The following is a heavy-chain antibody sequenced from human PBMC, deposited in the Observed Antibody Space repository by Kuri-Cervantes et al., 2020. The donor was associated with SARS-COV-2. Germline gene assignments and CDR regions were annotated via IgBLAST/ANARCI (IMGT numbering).Heavy chain of an antibody. J-gene: IGHJ4*02. V-gene: IGHV4-59*01. CDR2: IFYSGST. CDR3: ARATSYCGGDCYIFDY. D-gene: IGHD2-21*01. Sequence: ESLKISCDVSGGSFSGYYWTWIRQPPGKGLEWIGYIFYSGSTNYNPSLKSRVTISVDTSKNQFSLRLNSVTAADTAVYYCARATSYCGGDCYIFDYWGQGTLVTVSS. CDR1: GGSFSGYY.